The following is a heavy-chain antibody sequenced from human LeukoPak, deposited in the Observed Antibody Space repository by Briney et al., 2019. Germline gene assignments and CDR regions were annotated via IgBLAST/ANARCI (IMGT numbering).Heavy chain of an antibody. D-gene: IGHD1-26*01. J-gene: IGHJ2*01. CDR2: IHQSGST. CDR3: ARGDWYFDL. CDR1: GDSISRGVYS. V-gene: IGHV4-30-2*01. Sequence: TLSLTCALSGDSISRGVYSGGWSRQPPGKGLEWVGYIHQSGSTNYNPSLKSRVTISIDRSKDQFYLKLSSVTAADMAVYYCARGDWYFDLWGRGTLVAVSS.